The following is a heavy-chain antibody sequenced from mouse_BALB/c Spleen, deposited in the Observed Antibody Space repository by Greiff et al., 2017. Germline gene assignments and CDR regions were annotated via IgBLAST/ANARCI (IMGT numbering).Heavy chain of an antibody. CDR1: GYTFTSYW. Sequence: VQLQQSGTVLARPGASVKMSCKASGYTFTSYWMHWVKQRPGQGLEWIGAIYTGNSDTSYNQKFKGKAKLTAVTSTSTAYMELSSLTNEDSAVYYCTRPQYYGSSYYYAMDYWGQGTSVTVSS. D-gene: IGHD1-1*01. CDR3: TRPQYYGSSYYYAMDY. CDR2: IYTGNSDT. J-gene: IGHJ4*01. V-gene: IGHV1-5*01.